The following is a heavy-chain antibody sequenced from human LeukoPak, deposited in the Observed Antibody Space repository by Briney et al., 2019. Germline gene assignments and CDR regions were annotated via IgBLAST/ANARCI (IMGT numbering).Heavy chain of an antibody. V-gene: IGHV4-39*01. Sequence: SETLSLTCSVSGDSISSARNYWGWIRQSPGKGLEWLASVYSSGSTHSNPSLTSRVSISIDMSKNQFSLKLYSVTASDAAIYYCARHLSGTAMAHYFDYWAREPWSPSPQ. CDR2: VYSSGST. CDR1: GDSISSARNY. CDR3: ARHLSGTAMAHYFDY. J-gene: IGHJ4*02. D-gene: IGHD5-18*01.